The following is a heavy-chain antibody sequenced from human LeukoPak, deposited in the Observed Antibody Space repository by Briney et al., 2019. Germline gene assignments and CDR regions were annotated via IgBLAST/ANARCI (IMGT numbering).Heavy chain of an antibody. J-gene: IGHJ6*03. CDR1: GGSISSYY. CDR2: IYTSGST. V-gene: IGHV4-4*07. Sequence: PSETLSLTCTVSGGSISSYYWSWIRQPAGKGLEWIGRIYTSGSTNYNPSLKSRVTMPVDTSKNQFSLKLSSVTAADTAVYYCARAARLSSYYYYYMDVWGKGTTVTVSS. D-gene: IGHD6-6*01. CDR3: ARAARLSSYYYYYMDV.